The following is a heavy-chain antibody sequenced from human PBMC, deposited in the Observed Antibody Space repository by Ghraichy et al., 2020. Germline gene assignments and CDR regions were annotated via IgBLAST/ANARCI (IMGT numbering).Heavy chain of an antibody. CDR2: INHSGST. J-gene: IGHJ5*02. CDR1: GGSFSGYY. CDR3: ARSRGRRGFNWFDP. Sequence: SETLSLTCAVYGGSFSGYYWSWIRQPPGKGLEWIGEINHSGSTNYNPSLKSRVTISVDTSKNQFSLKLSSVTAADTAVYYCARSRGRRGFNWFDPWGQGTLVTVSS. D-gene: IGHD3-10*01. V-gene: IGHV4-34*01.